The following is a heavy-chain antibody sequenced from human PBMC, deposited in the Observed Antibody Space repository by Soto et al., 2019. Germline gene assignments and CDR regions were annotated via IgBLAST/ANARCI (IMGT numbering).Heavy chain of an antibody. V-gene: IGHV4-39*01. CDR3: ARYTAVADYFDY. CDR2: VYYTGSP. J-gene: IGHJ4*02. Sequence: SETLSLTCTVSGGSISNNNFFWGWIRQPPGKGLEWVGTVYYTGSPYYNPSLKTRVTMSVDTSKNQFSLKLSSVTAADTAVYYCARYTAVADYFDYWGQGTLVTVSS. D-gene: IGHD6-19*01. CDR1: GGSISNNNFF.